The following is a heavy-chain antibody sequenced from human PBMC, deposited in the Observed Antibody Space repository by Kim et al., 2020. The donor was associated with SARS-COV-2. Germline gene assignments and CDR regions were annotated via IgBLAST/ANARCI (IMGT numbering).Heavy chain of an antibody. J-gene: IGHJ6*02. D-gene: IGHD2-2*01. CDR3: ARDPGGTSPSFYYYYGMDV. Sequence: SRVTISVDTSKNQFSLKLSSVTAADTAVYYCARDPGGTSPSFYYYYGMDVWGQGTTVTVSS. V-gene: IGHV4-59*01.